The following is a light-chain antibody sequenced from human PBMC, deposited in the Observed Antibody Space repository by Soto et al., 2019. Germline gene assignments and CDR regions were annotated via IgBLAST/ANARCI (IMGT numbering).Light chain of an antibody. CDR2: AAS. V-gene: IGKV1-39*01. CDR1: QSIGDN. Sequence: QISEAPCTLSASVVDGATITSRASQSIGDNLNWYQQKPGTAPHLLIYAASSLQSGVPSRFSGSGSGTDFTLTICNLQPEDFVSYFCQQSFKNPPSLGGGTKAEIK. J-gene: IGKJ4*01. CDR3: QQSFKNPPS.